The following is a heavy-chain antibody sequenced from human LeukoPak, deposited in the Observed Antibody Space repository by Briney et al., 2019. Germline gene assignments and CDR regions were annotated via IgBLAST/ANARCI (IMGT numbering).Heavy chain of an antibody. V-gene: IGHV4-4*02. CDR3: ARDTRGGSHYYGMDV. D-gene: IGHD2-15*01. CDR1: GGSISSSNW. Sequence: SETLSLTCAVSGGSISSSNWWSWVHQPPGKGLEWIGEIYHSGSTNYNPSLKSRVTISVDKSKNQFSLKLSSVTAAGTAVYYCARDTRGGSHYYGMDVWGQGTTVTVSS. J-gene: IGHJ6*02. CDR2: IYHSGST.